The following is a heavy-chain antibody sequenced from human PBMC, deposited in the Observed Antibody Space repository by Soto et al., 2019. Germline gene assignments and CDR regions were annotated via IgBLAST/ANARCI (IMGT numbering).Heavy chain of an antibody. Sequence: QVQLQESGPGLVKPSQTLSLTCTVSGASINSGDYYWSWIRQPPGKGLEWIGHIYYSGAAYYNPSLKSRVTISLETSKNRFSLNVKSATAADTAVYYCARAVFSSILYIDFWGQGTTVTVSS. D-gene: IGHD3-10*01. J-gene: IGHJ6*03. CDR3: ARAVFSSILYIDF. V-gene: IGHV4-30-4*01. CDR1: GASINSGDYY. CDR2: IYYSGAA.